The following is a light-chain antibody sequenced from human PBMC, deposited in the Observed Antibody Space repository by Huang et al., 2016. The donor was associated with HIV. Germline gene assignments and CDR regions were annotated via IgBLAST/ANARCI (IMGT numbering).Light chain of an antibody. CDR1: PTISRY. CDR3: QQSYSAPPYT. Sequence: DIQMTQSPSSLSASVGDRVTITCRASPTISRYLNWYQHKPGKAPKLRIYAASSLQSGVPSRFSGSGSGTDFTLTISTLQLEDFATYYCQQSYSAPPYTFGQGTKLEIK. J-gene: IGKJ2*01. CDR2: AAS. V-gene: IGKV1-39*01.